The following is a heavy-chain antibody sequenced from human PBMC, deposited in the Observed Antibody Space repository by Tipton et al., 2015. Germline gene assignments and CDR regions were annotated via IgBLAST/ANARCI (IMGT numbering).Heavy chain of an antibody. CDR2: IYHTGST. D-gene: IGHD4-17*01. CDR3: ARDGLGYGDYQGLGV. Sequence: TLSLTCTVSGVSVTSGSYYWSWIRQPPGKGLEWIGYIYHTGSTIYNPSLKSRVTISLDRSKNQFSLRLSSVTAADTAVYYCARDGLGYGDYQGLGVWGQGTKVTVSS. CDR1: GVSVTSGSYY. J-gene: IGHJ6*02. V-gene: IGHV4-61*01.